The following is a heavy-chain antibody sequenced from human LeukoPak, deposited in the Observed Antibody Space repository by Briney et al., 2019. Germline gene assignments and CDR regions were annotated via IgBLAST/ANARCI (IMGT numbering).Heavy chain of an antibody. CDR1: GGSISSDY. D-gene: IGHD2-2*01. Sequence: PSETLSLTCTVSGGSISSDYWRCMRQPAGKGLEWIGRIYTSGSTNYNPSLKSRVTISVDKSKNQFSLRLSSVTAADTAVYYCARSGYCSSTSCYAVDYFDYWGQGTLVTVSS. J-gene: IGHJ4*02. CDR2: IYTSGST. CDR3: ARSGYCSSTSCYAVDYFDY. V-gene: IGHV4-4*07.